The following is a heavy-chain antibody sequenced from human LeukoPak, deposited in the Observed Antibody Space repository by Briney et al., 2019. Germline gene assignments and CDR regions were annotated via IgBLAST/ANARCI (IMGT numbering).Heavy chain of an antibody. CDR2: INPANGYA. CDR1: GYTFTSYA. Sequence: ASVKVSCKASGYTFTSYAMHWVRQAPGQTLEWLGWINPANGYAKYSQELRGRVTITRDTSASTAYMELSSLRSEDTAVYYCARGRGGYSSSLTYWGQGTLVTVSS. J-gene: IGHJ4*02. V-gene: IGHV1-3*03. CDR3: ARGRGGYSSSLTY. D-gene: IGHD6-13*01.